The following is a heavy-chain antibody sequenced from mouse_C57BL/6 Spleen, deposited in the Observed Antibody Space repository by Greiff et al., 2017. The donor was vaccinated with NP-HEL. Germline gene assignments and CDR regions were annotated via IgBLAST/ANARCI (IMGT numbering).Heavy chain of an antibody. Sequence: EVQVVESGGGLVKPGGSLKLSCAASGFTFSDYGMHWVRQAPEKGLEWVAYISSGSSTIYYADTVKGRFTISRDNAKNTLFLQMTSLRSEDTAMYYCALWYFDVWGTGTTVTVSS. CDR3: ALWYFDV. V-gene: IGHV5-17*01. CDR2: ISSGSSTI. J-gene: IGHJ1*03. CDR1: GFTFSDYG.